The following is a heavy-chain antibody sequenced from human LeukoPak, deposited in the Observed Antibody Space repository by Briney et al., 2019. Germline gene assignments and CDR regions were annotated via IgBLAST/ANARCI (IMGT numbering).Heavy chain of an antibody. D-gene: IGHD3-22*01. V-gene: IGHV4-34*09. Sequence: PSETLSLTCAVYGGSFSGYYWSWIRQPPGKGLEWIGEINHSGSTNYNPSLKSRVTISVDTSKNQFSLKLSSVTAADTAVYYCAREGVVVKGAFDIWGQGTMVTVSS. CDR2: INHSGST. CDR1: GGSFSGYY. J-gene: IGHJ3*02. CDR3: AREGVVVKGAFDI.